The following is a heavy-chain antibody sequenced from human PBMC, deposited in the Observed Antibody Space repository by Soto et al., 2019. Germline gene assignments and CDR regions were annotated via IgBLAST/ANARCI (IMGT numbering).Heavy chain of an antibody. V-gene: IGHV1-69*13. CDR1: GGTFSSYA. D-gene: IGHD4-4*01. CDR2: IIPIFGTA. Sequence: SVKVSCKASGGTFSSYAISWVRQAPGQGLEWMGGIIPIFGTANYAQKFQGRVTITADESTSTAYMELSSLRSEDTAVYYCARVSPSYSNYEPLCYYYGMDVWGQGTTVTFSS. CDR3: ARVSPSYSNYEPLCYYYGMDV. J-gene: IGHJ6*02.